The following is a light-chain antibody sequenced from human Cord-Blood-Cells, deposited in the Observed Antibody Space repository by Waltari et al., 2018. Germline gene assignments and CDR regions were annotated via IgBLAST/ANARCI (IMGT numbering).Light chain of an antibody. CDR2: GAS. CDR3: QQYGSSPPWT. V-gene: IGKV3-20*01. Sequence: PGERATLSCRASQSVSSSYLAWYQQKPGQAPRLLIYGASSRATGIPDFTLTISRLEPEDFAVYYCQQYGSSPPWTFGQGTKVENK. CDR1: QSVSSSY. J-gene: IGKJ1*01.